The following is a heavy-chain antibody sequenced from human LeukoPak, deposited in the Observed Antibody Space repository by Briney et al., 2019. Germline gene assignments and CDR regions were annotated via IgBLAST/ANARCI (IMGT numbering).Heavy chain of an antibody. J-gene: IGHJ4*02. CDR3: ARDGSSSGWYGFDY. V-gene: IGHV1-18*04. Sequence: ASVKVSCKASGYTFTSYGISWVRQAPGQGLEWMGWIRGYNGDTKCAQKLQGRVTMTTDTSTTTAYMELKSLRSDDTAVYYCARDGSSSGWYGFDYWGQGTQVTVSS. D-gene: IGHD6-19*01. CDR1: GYTFTSYG. CDR2: IRGYNGDT.